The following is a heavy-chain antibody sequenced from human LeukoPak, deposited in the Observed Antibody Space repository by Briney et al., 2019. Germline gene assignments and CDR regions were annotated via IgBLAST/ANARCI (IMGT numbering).Heavy chain of an antibody. Sequence: GASVKVSCKAFGGTFSSYAISWVRQAPGQGLEWMGGIIPIFGTANYAQKFQGRVTITADESTSTAYMELSSLRSEDTAVYYCARTTTLCSGSQYYYGMDVWGQGTTVTVSS. V-gene: IGHV1-69*13. D-gene: IGHD1-26*01. CDR2: IIPIFGTA. J-gene: IGHJ6*02. CDR1: GGTFSSYA. CDR3: ARTTTLCSGSQYYYGMDV.